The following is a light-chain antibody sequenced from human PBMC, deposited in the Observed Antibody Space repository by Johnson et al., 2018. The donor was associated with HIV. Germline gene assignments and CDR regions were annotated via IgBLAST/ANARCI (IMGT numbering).Light chain of an antibody. CDR2: STN. J-gene: IGLJ1*01. Sequence: QSVLTQPPSASGTPGQRVTISCSGSSSNIGSNAVNWYQQLPGTAPKLLVYSTNQRPSGVPDRFSDSKSGTSASLAISGLQSEDEDDYYCATWDDRLDGYVLGTGTEVTVL. V-gene: IGLV1-44*01. CDR3: ATWDDRLDGYV. CDR1: SSNIGSNA.